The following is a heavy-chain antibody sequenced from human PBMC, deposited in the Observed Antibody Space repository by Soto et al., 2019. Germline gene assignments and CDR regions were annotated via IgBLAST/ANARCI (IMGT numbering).Heavy chain of an antibody. Sequence: PGGSLRLSCAASGFTFSSYAMHWVRQAPGKGLEYVSAISSNGGSTYYANSVKGRFTISRDNSKNTLYLQMGSLRAEDMAVYYCARDRKRLQDYYYYYMDVWGKGTTVTVSS. D-gene: IGHD4-4*01. J-gene: IGHJ6*03. CDR2: ISSNGGST. V-gene: IGHV3-64*01. CDR3: ARDRKRLQDYYYYYMDV. CDR1: GFTFSSYA.